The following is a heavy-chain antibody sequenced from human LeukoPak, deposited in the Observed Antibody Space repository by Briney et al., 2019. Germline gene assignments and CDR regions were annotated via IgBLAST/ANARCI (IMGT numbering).Heavy chain of an antibody. V-gene: IGHV4-38-2*01. Sequence: PSETLSLICAVSGYSINRGYYWGWVRQPPGKGLEWIGSMCHGGSTYYNPSLKSRVTISVDTSKNQLCLRLNSVTAVDTAVYYCARVTPELVYLYYYMVVWGKGTPVTVSS. J-gene: IGHJ6*03. CDR2: MCHGGST. CDR3: ARVTPELVYLYYYMVV. CDR1: GYSINRGYY. D-gene: IGHD5/OR15-5a*01.